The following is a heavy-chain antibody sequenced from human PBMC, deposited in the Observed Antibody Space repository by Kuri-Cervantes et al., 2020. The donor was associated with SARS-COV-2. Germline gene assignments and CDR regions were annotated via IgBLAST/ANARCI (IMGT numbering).Heavy chain of an antibody. J-gene: IGHJ1*01. V-gene: IGHV4-31*03. Sequence: SETLSLTCSVSGGSIRSGAYYCHWIRHRPGKGLEWIGKIYYNGVTYYKPSLKSRVTISVDTSKNQFSLKLSYMTAAERDVYYCATDKPSYGGNGYLQLWGQGTLVTVSS. D-gene: IGHD4-23*01. CDR1: GGSIRSGAYY. CDR3: ATDKPSYGGNGYLQL. CDR2: IYYNGVT.